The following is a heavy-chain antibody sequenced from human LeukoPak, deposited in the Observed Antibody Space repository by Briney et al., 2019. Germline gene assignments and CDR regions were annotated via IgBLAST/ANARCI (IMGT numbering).Heavy chain of an antibody. CDR2: MNPNSGNT. V-gene: IGHV1-8*03. CDR3: ARGLVVSNSRSSPRITVFGY. D-gene: IGHD3-16*01. Sequence: ASVKVSCKASGYTFTSYDINWVRQATGQGLEWMGWMNPNSGNTGYAQKFQGRVTITRNTSISTAYMELSSLRSEDTAVYYCARGLVVSNSRSSPRITVFGYWGQGTLVTVSS. J-gene: IGHJ4*02. CDR1: GYTFTSYD.